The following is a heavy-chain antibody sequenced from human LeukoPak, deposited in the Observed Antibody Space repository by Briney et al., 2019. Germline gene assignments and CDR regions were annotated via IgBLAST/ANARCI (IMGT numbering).Heavy chain of an antibody. CDR2: IKQDGSEK. D-gene: IGHD4-23*01. Sequence: GGSLRLSCAASGFTFSTYWWNWGRQAPGKGLEWVAHIKQDGSEKYYADSVKGRFTISRDNAKNSLFLQMNSLTAEDTAVYYCARDGLDYGSNSGGDQWGPGTLGIVSS. V-gene: IGHV3-7*01. CDR1: GFTFSTYW. CDR3: ARDGLDYGSNSGGDQ. J-gene: IGHJ4*03.